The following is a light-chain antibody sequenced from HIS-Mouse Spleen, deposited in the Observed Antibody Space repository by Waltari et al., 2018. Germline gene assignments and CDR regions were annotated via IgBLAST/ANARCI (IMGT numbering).Light chain of an antibody. CDR2: RDS. CDR1: NIGSKN. V-gene: IGLV3-9*01. J-gene: IGLJ2*01. Sequence: SYELTQPLSVSVALGQTARITCGGNNIGSKNVHWYQQKPGQAPVLVIYRDSNRPSGGPERFSGSNSGNTATLTSSRAQAGDEADYYCQVWDSSTVVFGGGTKLTVL. CDR3: QVWDSSTVV.